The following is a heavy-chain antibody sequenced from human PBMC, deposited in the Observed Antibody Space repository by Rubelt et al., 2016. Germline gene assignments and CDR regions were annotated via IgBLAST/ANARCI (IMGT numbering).Heavy chain of an antibody. V-gene: IGHV3-15*01. CDR1: GFTFSNAW. Sequence: EVQLVESGGGLVKPGGSLRLSCAASGFTFSNAWMSWLRQAPGKGLEWVGRIKSKSAGGTADHAAPVKGRFTISRDDSKNTLYLQMNSLKTEDTAVYYWTTGSLTTLTHGEDHWGQGTLVTVSS. J-gene: IGHJ4*02. D-gene: IGHD4-17*01. CDR2: IKSKSAGGTA. CDR3: TTGSLTTLTHGEDH.